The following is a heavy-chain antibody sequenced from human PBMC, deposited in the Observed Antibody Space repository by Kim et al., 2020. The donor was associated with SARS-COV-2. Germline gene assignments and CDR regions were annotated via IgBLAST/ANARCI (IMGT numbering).Heavy chain of an antibody. J-gene: IGHJ6*02. Sequence: SETLSLTCTVSGGSISSYYWSWIRQPPGKGLEWIGYIYYSGSTNYNPSLKSRVTISVDTSKNQFSLKLSSVTAADTAVYYCARGTTRIVGMSYYYGMDVWGQGTTVTVSS. CDR3: ARGTTRIVGMSYYYGMDV. CDR2: IYYSGST. CDR1: GGSISSYY. D-gene: IGHD1-1*01. V-gene: IGHV4-59*13.